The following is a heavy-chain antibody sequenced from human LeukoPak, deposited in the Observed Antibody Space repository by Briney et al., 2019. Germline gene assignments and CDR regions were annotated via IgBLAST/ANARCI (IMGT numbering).Heavy chain of an antibody. CDR2: ISSSSSTI. V-gene: IGHV3-48*04. J-gene: IGHJ1*01. CDR3: ANARVAGGFQYFRH. D-gene: IGHD6-19*01. Sequence: GGSLRLSCAASGFTFSSYSMNWVRQAPGKGLEWVSYISSSSSTIYYADSVKGRFTISRDNAKNSLYLQMNSLRAEDTAVYYCANARVAGGFQYFRHWGQGALVTVSS. CDR1: GFTFSSYS.